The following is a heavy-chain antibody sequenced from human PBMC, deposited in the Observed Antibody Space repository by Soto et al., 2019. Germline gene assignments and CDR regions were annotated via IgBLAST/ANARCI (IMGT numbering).Heavy chain of an antibody. V-gene: IGHV1-8*02. CDR3: GRGPSPRAPAGGTPYYYAMDV. D-gene: IGHD6-13*01. CDR2: MNPINGAT. J-gene: IGHJ6*02. CDR1: GYDFASYD. Sequence: XSVKVSCKASGYDFASYDINWVRQASGQGLEWMGWMNPINGATGSARRFQGRVSMTRNTATGTAYLELTSLRSDDSAVYYCGRGPSPRAPAGGTPYYYAMDVWGQGTTVTVS.